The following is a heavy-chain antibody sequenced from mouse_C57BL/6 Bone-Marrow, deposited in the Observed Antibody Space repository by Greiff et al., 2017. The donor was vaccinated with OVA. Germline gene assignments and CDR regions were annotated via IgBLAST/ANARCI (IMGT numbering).Heavy chain of an antibody. D-gene: IGHD2-1*01. Sequence: EVQLQQSGAELVRPGASVKLSCTASGFNIKDDYMHWVKQRPEQGLEWIGWIDPENGDTEYASKFQGKATITADTSSNTAYLQLSSLTSEDTAVYYCTTNDGKGGGFDYWGQGTTLTVSS. V-gene: IGHV14-4*01. CDR1: GFNIKDDY. J-gene: IGHJ2*01. CDR2: IDPENGDT. CDR3: TTNDGKGGGFDY.